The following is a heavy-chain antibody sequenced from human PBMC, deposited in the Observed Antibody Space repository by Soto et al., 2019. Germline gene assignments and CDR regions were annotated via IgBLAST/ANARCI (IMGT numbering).Heavy chain of an antibody. J-gene: IGHJ4*02. CDR2: INAGNGNT. V-gene: IGHV1-3*05. CDR3: ARSIVVVIAVDY. D-gene: IGHD2-21*01. CDR1: GYTFTSYA. Sequence: QVQLVQSGAEEKKPGASVKVSCKASGYTFTSYAMHWVRQAPGQRLEWMGWINAGNGNTKYSQKFQGRVTITSDPAASTAYMEPSSLTSEDTAANYCARSIVVVIAVDYWGPATLGTVSS.